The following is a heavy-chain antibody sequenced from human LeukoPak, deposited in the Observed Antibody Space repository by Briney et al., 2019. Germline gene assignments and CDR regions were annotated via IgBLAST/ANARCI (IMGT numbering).Heavy chain of an antibody. CDR1: GFTFSTYN. J-gene: IGHJ6*03. CDR3: ARDPYSGGYGDYYYYYMDL. D-gene: IGHD1-26*01. Sequence: GSLRLSCAASGFTFSTYNMNWVRQAPGKGLEWVSSITSSSSYIYYADSVKGRFTISRDNAKNSLYLQMNSLRAEDTAVYYCARDPYSGGYGDYYYYYMDLWGQGTTVTVSS. CDR2: ITSSSSYI. V-gene: IGHV3-21*01.